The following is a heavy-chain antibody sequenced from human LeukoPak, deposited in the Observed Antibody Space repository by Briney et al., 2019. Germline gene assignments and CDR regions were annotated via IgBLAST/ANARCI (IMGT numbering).Heavy chain of an antibody. D-gene: IGHD6-6*01. CDR3: ARGRLLIAARAFDI. J-gene: IGHJ3*02. CDR2: TYYRSKWYY. CDR1: GDSASSNSAA. V-gene: IGHV6-1*01. Sequence: SQTLSLTCAISGDSASSNSAAWNWIRQSPSRGLEWLGRTYYRSKWYYQYSLSVKGRIIVNPDTSKNQLSLQLNSVTAADTAVYYCARGRLLIAARAFDIWGQGTMVTVSS.